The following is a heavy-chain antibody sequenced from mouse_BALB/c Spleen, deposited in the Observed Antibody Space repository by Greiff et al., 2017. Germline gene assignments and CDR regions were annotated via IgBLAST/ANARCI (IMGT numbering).Heavy chain of an antibody. CDR2: IYPYNGGT. V-gene: IGHV1S29*02. D-gene: IGHD1-1*01. Sequence: VQLQQSGPELVKPGASVKISCKASGYTFTDYNMHWVKQSHGKSLEWIGYIYPYNGGTGYNQKFKSKATLTVDNSSSTAYMELRSLTSEDSAVYYCAREGDYYGSSLPYWYFDVWGAGTTVTVSS. CDR3: AREGDYYGSSLPYWYFDV. J-gene: IGHJ1*01. CDR1: GYTFTDYN.